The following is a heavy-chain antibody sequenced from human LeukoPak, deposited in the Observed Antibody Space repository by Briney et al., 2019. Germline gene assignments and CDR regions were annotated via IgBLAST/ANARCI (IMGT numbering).Heavy chain of an antibody. D-gene: IGHD2/OR15-2a*01. Sequence: GGSLRLSCAASGFSFSRYAVSWVAHAPGKGLEWGSAISESGGRTYYAGSVKGRFTISRDNSKNTLYLQMNSLRAEDTAVYYCAKGENMPIPSHSRYWGQGTLVTVSS. CDR1: GFSFSRYA. CDR2: ISESGGRT. V-gene: IGHV3-23*01. CDR3: AKGENMPIPSHSRY. J-gene: IGHJ4*02.